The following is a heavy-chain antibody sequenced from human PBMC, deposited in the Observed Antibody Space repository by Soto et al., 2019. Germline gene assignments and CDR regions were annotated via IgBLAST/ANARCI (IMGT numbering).Heavy chain of an antibody. Sequence: ASVKVSCKASGYTFTDDFIHWVRQAPGQGLEWMGWINPNSGGTNYAQKFQGRVTMTRDTSISTAYMELSRLTSDDTAVYYCARVASCRPDYWGQRTLVTVCS. J-gene: IGHJ4*02. V-gene: IGHV1-2*02. CDR2: INPNSGGT. CDR1: GYTFTDDF. D-gene: IGHD2-21*01. CDR3: ARVASCRPDY.